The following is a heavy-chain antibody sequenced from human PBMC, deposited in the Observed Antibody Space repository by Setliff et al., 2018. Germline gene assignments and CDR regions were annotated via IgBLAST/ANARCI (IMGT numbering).Heavy chain of an antibody. CDR3: ARSRYELPHYYFDY. J-gene: IGHJ4*02. CDR1: GFSLTTSGTC. V-gene: IGHV2-70*11. CDR2: IDWDGDK. D-gene: IGHD1-7*01. Sequence: SGPTLVNPTQTLTLTCTFSGFSLTTSGTCVTWIRQPPGKALEWLARIDWDGDKYYNTSLRTRLTLSKGTSKNQVFLTMTNMDPVDTATYYCARSRYELPHYYFDYWGQG.